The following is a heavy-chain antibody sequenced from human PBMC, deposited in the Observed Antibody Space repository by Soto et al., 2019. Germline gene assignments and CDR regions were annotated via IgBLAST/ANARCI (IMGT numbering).Heavy chain of an antibody. J-gene: IGHJ6*02. CDR1: GFNFSAFW. CDR2: VHFDGSTT. D-gene: IGHD3-22*01. Sequence: DVHLVESGGGLVQPGGSLRISCAASGFNFSAFWMHWVRQAPGKGPVWVSRVHFDGSTTAYADSVRGRFTISRDNTKKTLYLQMESLRVEDTGVYFCARDYYERGPGYYRDFGMDVWGQGTTVTVS. V-gene: IGHV3-74*01. CDR3: ARDYYERGPGYYRDFGMDV.